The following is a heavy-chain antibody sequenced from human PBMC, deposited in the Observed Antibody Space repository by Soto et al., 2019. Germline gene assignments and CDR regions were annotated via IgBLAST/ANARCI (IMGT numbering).Heavy chain of an antibody. D-gene: IGHD6-13*01. J-gene: IGHJ4*02. V-gene: IGHV4-34*01. CDR2: INHSGST. CDR3: ARVRRAAAGRMAFDY. Sequence: PSETLSLTCAVYGGSFSGYYWSWIRQPPGKGLEWIGEINHSGSTNYNPSLKSRVTISVDTSKNQFSLKLSSVTAADTAVYYCARVRRAAAGRMAFDYWGQGTLVTVSS. CDR1: GGSFSGYY.